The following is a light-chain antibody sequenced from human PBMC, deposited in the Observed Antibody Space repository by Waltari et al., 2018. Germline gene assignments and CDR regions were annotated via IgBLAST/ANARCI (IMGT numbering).Light chain of an antibody. CDR1: RSNIGNNY. CDR2: RTN. CDR3: AAWDDSLSGRV. Sequence: QSVLTQPPSASGTPGQRVTISCSGSRSNIGNNYINWYQQLPGTAPKPLIYRTNQRPSGVPDRFSGSKSGTSASLAISGLRSEDEADYYCAAWDDSLSGRVFGGGTKVTVL. J-gene: IGLJ3*02. V-gene: IGLV1-47*01.